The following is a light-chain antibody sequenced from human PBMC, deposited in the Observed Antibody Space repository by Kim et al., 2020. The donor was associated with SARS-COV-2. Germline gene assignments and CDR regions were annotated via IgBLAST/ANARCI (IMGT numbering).Light chain of an antibody. V-gene: IGLV1-47*01. CDR3: AAWDDSLSAWV. CDR2: RNN. CDR1: SSNIGSNY. J-gene: IGLJ3*02. Sequence: ELTQPPSASGIPGQRVTISCSGSSSNIGSNYVYWYQQLPGTAPKLLIYRNNQRPSGVPDRFSGSKSGTSASLAISGLRSEDEADYYCAAWDDSLSAWVFCGGTQLTVL.